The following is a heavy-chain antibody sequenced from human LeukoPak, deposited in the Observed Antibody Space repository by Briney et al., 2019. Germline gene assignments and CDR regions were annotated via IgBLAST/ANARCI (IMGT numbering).Heavy chain of an antibody. CDR1: GFTFSSYE. J-gene: IGHJ6*02. D-gene: IGHD2-15*01. Sequence: GGSLRLSCAASGFTFSSYEMNWVRQAPGKGLEWVSYISSSGSTIYYADSVKGRFTISRDNAKNSLYLQMNSLRAEDTAVYYCARGPIVVVAASGYYYGMDVWGQGTTVTVSS. CDR3: ARGPIVVVAASGYYYGMDV. CDR2: ISSSGSTI. V-gene: IGHV3-48*03.